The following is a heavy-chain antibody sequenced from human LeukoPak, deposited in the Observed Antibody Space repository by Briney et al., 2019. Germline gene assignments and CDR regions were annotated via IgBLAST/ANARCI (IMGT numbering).Heavy chain of an antibody. D-gene: IGHD4-17*01. Sequence: SQTLSLTCTVSGGSISSGDYYWSWIRQPAGKGLEWIGRIYTSGSTNYNPSLKSRVTISVDTSKNQFSLKLSSVTAADTAVYYCARHDYGDYSVRDYWGQGTLVTVSS. CDR1: GGSISSGDYY. J-gene: IGHJ4*02. CDR2: IYTSGST. V-gene: IGHV4-61*02. CDR3: ARHDYGDYSVRDY.